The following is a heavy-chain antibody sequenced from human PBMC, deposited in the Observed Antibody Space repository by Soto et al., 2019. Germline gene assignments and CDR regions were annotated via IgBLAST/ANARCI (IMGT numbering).Heavy chain of an antibody. J-gene: IGHJ5*02. CDR1: GGSISSGGYY. V-gene: IGHV4-31*03. CDR3: ARATFQEVNWFDP. Sequence: PSETLSLTCTVSGGSISSGGYYWSWIRQHPGKGLEWIGYIYYSGSTYYNPSLKSRVTISVDTSKNQFSLKLSSVTAADTAVYYCARATFQEVNWFDPWGQGTLVTVSS. CDR2: IYYSGST.